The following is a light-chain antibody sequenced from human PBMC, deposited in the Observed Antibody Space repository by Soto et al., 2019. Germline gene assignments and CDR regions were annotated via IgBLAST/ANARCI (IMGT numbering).Light chain of an antibody. CDR3: QQDYNLPRT. CDR1: QSVSSSY. CDR2: GAS. J-gene: IGKJ1*01. V-gene: IGKV3D-7*01. Sequence: PGDRVTLSCRASQSVSSSYLTWCQQKPGQAPRLLIYGASTRATRIPANFSGSGSETDFTLTISSLQPEDFAVYYCQQDYNLPRTFGQGTKVEIK.